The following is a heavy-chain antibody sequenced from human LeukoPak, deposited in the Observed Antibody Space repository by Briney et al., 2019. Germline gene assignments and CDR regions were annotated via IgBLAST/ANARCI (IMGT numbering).Heavy chain of an antibody. D-gene: IGHD2-2*02. J-gene: IGHJ5*02. CDR2: IYHSGST. V-gene: IGHV4-4*02. CDR1: GGSISSSNW. CDR3: ANIVVVPAAIREIGWFDP. Sequence: PSETLSLTCAVSGGSISSSNWWSWVRQPPGKGLEWIGEIYHSGSTNYNPSLKSRVTISVDKSKNQFSLKLSSVTAADTAMYYCANIVVVPAAIREIGWFDPWGQGTLVTVSS.